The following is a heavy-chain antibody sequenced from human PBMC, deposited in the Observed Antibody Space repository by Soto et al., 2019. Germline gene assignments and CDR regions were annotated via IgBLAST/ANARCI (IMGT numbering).Heavy chain of an antibody. CDR3: ASLKNSSRRGKFHY. D-gene: IGHD6-6*01. V-gene: IGHV4-34*01. CDR2: INHSGST. J-gene: IGHJ4*02. CDR1: GGSFSGYY. Sequence: SETLSLTCAVYGGSFSGYYWSWIRQPPGKGLEWIGEINHSGSTNYNPSLKSRVTISVDTSKNQFSLKLSSVTAADTAVYYCASLKNSSRRGKFHYWGQGTLVTVSS.